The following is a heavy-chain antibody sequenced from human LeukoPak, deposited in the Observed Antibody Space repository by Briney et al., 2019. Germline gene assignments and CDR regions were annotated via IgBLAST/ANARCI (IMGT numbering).Heavy chain of an antibody. D-gene: IGHD2-8*01. V-gene: IGHV3-9*01. J-gene: IGHJ5*02. CDR1: GFTFDDYA. CDR2: ISWNSGSI. Sequence: PGGSPRLSCAASGFTFDDYAMHWVRQAPGKGLEWVSGISWNSGSIGYADSVKGRFTISRDNAKNSLYLQMNSLRAEDTALYYCAKDHLYSTGGFDPWGQGTLVTVSS. CDR3: AKDHLYSTGGFDP.